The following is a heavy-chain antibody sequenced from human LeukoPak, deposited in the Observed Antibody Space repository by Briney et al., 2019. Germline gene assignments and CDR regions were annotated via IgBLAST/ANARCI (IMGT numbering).Heavy chain of an antibody. D-gene: IGHD6-19*01. CDR1: GFTFSSYE. CDR2: ISSSGSTI. CDR3: AKDLSSGWYPYYFDF. Sequence: SGGSLRLSCAASGFTFSSYEMNWVRQAPGKGLEWVSYISSSGSTIYYADSVKGRFTISRDNSKNTLYLQMNSLRAEDTAVYYCAKDLSSGWYPYYFDFWGRGTLVTVSS. J-gene: IGHJ4*02. V-gene: IGHV3-48*03.